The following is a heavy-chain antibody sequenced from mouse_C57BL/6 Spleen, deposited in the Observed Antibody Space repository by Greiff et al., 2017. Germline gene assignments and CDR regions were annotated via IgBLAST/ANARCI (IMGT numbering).Heavy chain of an antibody. J-gene: IGHJ4*01. CDR1: GYTFTSYW. D-gene: IGHD1-1*02. V-gene: IGHV1-69*01. CDR2: IDPSDSYT. CDR3: ARYGYYAMDY. Sequence: VKLQQPGAELVMPGASVKLSCKASGYTFTSYWMHWVKQRPGQGLEWIGEIDPSDSYTNYNQKFKGKSTLTVDKSSRTAYMQLSSLTSEDSAVYYCARYGYYAMDYWGQGTSVTGSS.